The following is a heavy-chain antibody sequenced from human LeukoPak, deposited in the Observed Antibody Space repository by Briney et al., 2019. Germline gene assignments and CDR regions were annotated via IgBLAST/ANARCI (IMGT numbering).Heavy chain of an antibody. Sequence: GRSLRLSCAASGFTFSSYGMHWVRQAPGKGLEWVAVIWYDGSNKYYADSVKGRFTISRDNSKNTLYLQMNSLRAEDTAVYYCARIYGSGRGCDYWGQGTLVTVSS. CDR3: ARIYGSGRGCDY. D-gene: IGHD3-10*01. V-gene: IGHV3-33*01. J-gene: IGHJ4*02. CDR2: IWYDGSNK. CDR1: GFTFSSYG.